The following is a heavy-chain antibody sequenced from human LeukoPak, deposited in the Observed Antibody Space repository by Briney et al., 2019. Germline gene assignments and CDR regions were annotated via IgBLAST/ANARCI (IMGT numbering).Heavy chain of an antibody. Sequence: SVKVSCKASGGTFSSYAISWVRQAPGQGLEWMGGIIPIFGTANYAQKFQGRVTITADESTSTAYMELSSLRSEDTAVYYCARHGWDTGRKNWFDPWGQGTLVTVSS. D-gene: IGHD5-18*01. V-gene: IGHV1-69*13. CDR3: ARHGWDTGRKNWFDP. CDR1: GGTFSSYA. J-gene: IGHJ5*02. CDR2: IIPIFGTA.